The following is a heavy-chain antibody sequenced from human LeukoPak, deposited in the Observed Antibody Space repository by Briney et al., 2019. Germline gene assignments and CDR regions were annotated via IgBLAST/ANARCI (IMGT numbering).Heavy chain of an antibody. J-gene: IGHJ4*02. CDR1: GGTFSSYA. CDR2: IIPILGIA. V-gene: IGHV1-69*04. Sequence: SVKVSCKASGGTFSSYAISWVRQAPGQGLEWMGRIIPILGIANYAQKFQGRVTITADKSTSTAYMELSSLRSEDTAVYYCARETTVLPYYFDYWGQGTLVTVSS. D-gene: IGHD4-17*01. CDR3: ARETTVLPYYFDY.